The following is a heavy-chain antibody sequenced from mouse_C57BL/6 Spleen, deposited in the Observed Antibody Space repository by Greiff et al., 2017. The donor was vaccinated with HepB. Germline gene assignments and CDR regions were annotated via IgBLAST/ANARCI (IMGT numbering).Heavy chain of an antibody. D-gene: IGHD1-1*01. CDR1: GFTFSDYG. V-gene: IGHV5-17*01. CDR2: ISSGSSTI. Sequence: EVKLMESGGGLVKPGGSLKLSCAASGFTFSDYGMHWVRQAPEKGLEWVAYISSGSSTIYYADTVKGRFTISRDNAKNTLFLQMTSLRSEDTAMYYCARKTTVGAMDYWGQGTSVTVSS. CDR3: ARKTTVGAMDY. J-gene: IGHJ4*01.